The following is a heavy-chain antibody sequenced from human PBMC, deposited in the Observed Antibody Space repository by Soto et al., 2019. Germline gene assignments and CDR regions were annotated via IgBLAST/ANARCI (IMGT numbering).Heavy chain of an antibody. CDR3: ARGIAPYYFDY. V-gene: IGHV1-18*01. J-gene: IGHJ4*02. CDR1: GYTFTSYG. Sequence: ASVKVSCKASGYTFTSYGISWVRQAPGQGLEWMGWISAYNGNTNHAQKLQGRVTITRDTSASTAYMELSSLRSEDTAVYYCARGIAPYYFDYWGQGTLVTVAS. CDR2: ISAYNGNT. D-gene: IGHD6-13*01.